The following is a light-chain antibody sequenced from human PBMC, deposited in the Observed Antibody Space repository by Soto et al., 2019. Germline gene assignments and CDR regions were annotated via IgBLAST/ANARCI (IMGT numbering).Light chain of an antibody. CDR1: NIATKN. CDR3: QVWDSSTPVV. V-gene: IGLV3-9*01. J-gene: IGLJ2*01. Sequence: SYELTQPLAGSGALGQTARITCGGNNIATKNVHWYQQNPGQAPVVVIDRIAHRPSGIPERFSGSNSGNTATLTIRRAQDGDEAYYYCQVWDSSTPVVFGRGTKLTVL. CDR2: RIA.